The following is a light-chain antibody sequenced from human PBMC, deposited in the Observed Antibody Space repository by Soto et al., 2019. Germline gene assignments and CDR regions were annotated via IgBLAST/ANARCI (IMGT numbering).Light chain of an antibody. CDR2: DAS. Sequence: EMVLTQSPGTLSLSPGEGATLSCRASQSIGNNYFAWFQQKPGQAPKLLIYDASTRATGIPDRFSGSGSGTDFYLTISRLEPEDFAVYYCQQYASSPRTFGQGTKVEIK. CDR3: QQYASSPRT. CDR1: QSIGNNY. J-gene: IGKJ1*01. V-gene: IGKV3-20*01.